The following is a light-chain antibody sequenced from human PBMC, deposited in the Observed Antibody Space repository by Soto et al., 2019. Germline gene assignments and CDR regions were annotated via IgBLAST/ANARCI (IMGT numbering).Light chain of an antibody. CDR3: QQRSNWPIT. V-gene: IGKV3-11*01. J-gene: IGKJ5*01. Sequence: EMVLTQSPGTLSLSPGERATLSCRASQSISSYLAWYQQKPGQAPRLLIYDASSRATGIPARFSGSGSGTDFTLTISSLEPEDFAVYYCQQRSNWPITFGQGTRLEIK. CDR2: DAS. CDR1: QSISSY.